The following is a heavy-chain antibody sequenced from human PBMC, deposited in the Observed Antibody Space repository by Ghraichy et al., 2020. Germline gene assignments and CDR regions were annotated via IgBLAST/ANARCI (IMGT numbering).Heavy chain of an antibody. V-gene: IGHV1-8*01. Sequence: ASVKVSCKASGYTFTSYDINWVRQATGQGLEWMGWMNPNSGNTGYAQKFQGRVTMTRNTSISTAYMELSSLRSEDTAVYYCARGAAHYDFWSGYYKSWWFDPWGQVTLVTVSS. CDR2: MNPNSGNT. J-gene: IGHJ5*02. D-gene: IGHD3-3*01. CDR1: GYTFTSYD. CDR3: ARGAAHYDFWSGYYKSWWFDP.